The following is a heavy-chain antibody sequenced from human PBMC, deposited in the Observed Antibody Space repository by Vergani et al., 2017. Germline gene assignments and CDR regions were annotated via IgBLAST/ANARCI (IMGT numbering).Heavy chain of an antibody. CDR3: TRHWAVVAANNWFDP. CDR1: GFTLSSHA. V-gene: IGHV3-33*01. J-gene: IGHJ5*02. CDR2: IWYDGSKE. D-gene: IGHD2-15*01. Sequence: QVQLEESGGGVVQPGRSLRLSCAGSGFTLSSHAMHWVRQAPGKGLEWVAFIWYDGSKEYYADSVKGRFTISRDNSKNTLYLQMNNLRAADTAVYYCTRHWAVVAANNWFDPWGQGTLVTVSS.